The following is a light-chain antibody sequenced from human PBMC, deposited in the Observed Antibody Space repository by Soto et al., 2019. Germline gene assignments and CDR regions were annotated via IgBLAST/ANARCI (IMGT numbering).Light chain of an antibody. J-gene: IGKJ1*01. Sequence: QMTQSPSTLSGSVGDRVTITCRASQSISSWLAWYQQKPGKAPKLLIYDASSLESGVPSRFSGSGSGTELTLTISSLQPDDFATYYCQQYNSYQGTFGQGTKVEIK. CDR3: QQYNSYQGT. CDR2: DAS. V-gene: IGKV1-5*01. CDR1: QSISSW.